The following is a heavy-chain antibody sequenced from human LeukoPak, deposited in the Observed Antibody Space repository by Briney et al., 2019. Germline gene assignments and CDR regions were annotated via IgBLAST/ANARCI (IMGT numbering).Heavy chain of an antibody. CDR3: AIPGIAVAGRFDY. CDR1: GGTFSSYT. CDR2: IIPIFGTA. J-gene: IGHJ4*02. Sequence: ASVKVSCKASGGTFSSYTISWVRQAPGQGLEWMGRIIPIFGTANYAQKFQGRVTITTDESTSTAYMELSSLRSEDTAVYYCAIPGIAVAGRFDYWDQGTLVTVSS. V-gene: IGHV1-69*05. D-gene: IGHD6-19*01.